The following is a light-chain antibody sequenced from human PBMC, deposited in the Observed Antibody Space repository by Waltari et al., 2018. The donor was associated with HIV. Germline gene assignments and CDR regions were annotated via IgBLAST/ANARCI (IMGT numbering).Light chain of an antibody. CDR3: QQYGTSPGYS. Sequence: EIVLTQSPGTLSLSPGERATISCRARQSVSSSYLAWYQQKPGQAPRLLIYGAASRATGIPDWFSGSGSVTDFTLTISRLEPEDFAVYYCQQYGTSPGYSFGQGTKLEIK. CDR1: QSVSSSY. CDR2: GAA. J-gene: IGKJ2*03. V-gene: IGKV3-20*01.